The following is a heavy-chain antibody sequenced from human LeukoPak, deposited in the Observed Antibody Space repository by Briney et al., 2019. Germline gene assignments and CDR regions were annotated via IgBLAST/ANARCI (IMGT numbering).Heavy chain of an antibody. D-gene: IGHD6-13*01. V-gene: IGHV1-2*02. CDR3: ARTGYSSTYRFTCDY. J-gene: IGHJ4*02. Sequence: AASVKVSCKASGYTFTGYYMHWVRQAPGQGLEWMGWINPNSGSTKYAQKFQGRVTMTRDTSISTAYMELSRLRSDDTAVYYCARTGYSSTYRFTCDYWGQGTLVTVSS. CDR2: INPNSGST. CDR1: GYTFTGYY.